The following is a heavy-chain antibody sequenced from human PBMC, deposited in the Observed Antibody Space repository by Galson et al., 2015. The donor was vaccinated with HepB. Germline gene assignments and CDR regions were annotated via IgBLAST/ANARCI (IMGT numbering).Heavy chain of an antibody. J-gene: IGHJ3*02. Sequence: SLRLSCAASGFTFSSYSMNWVRQAPGKGLEWVSSISSSSSYIYYADSVKGRFTISRDNAKNSLYLQMNSLRAEDTAVYYCARDTPKYYYDSSGWDAFDIWGQGTMVTVSS. V-gene: IGHV3-21*01. CDR1: GFTFSSYS. CDR2: ISSSSSYI. CDR3: ARDTPKYYYDSSGWDAFDI. D-gene: IGHD3-22*01.